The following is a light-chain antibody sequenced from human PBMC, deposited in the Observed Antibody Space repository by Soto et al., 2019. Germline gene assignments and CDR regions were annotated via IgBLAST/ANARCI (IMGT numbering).Light chain of an antibody. CDR3: CSYAGSSTYHHVV. J-gene: IGLJ2*01. CDR1: SSDVGSYNL. V-gene: IGLV2-23*01. CDR2: EGS. Sequence: QSALTQPASVSGSPGQSITISCTGTSSDVGSYNLVSWYQQHPGKAPKLMIYEGSKRPSGVSNRFSGSKSGNTASLTISGLQAEDEADYYCCSYAGSSTYHHVVFRGGTKVTVL.